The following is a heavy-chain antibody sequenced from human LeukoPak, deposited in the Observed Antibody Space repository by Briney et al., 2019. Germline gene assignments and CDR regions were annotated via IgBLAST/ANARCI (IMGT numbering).Heavy chain of an antibody. Sequence: SETLSLTCTVSGYSISSGYYWGWIRPPPGKGLEWVGIIYHSGSAYYNPSLKRRVTISVDTSKNQFSLQLSSVTAADTAVYYCARSNYYDSSGYFPTDYWGQGTLVTVSS. D-gene: IGHD3-22*01. J-gene: IGHJ4*02. CDR1: GYSISSGYY. CDR2: IYHSGSA. V-gene: IGHV4-38-2*02. CDR3: ARSNYYDSSGYFPTDY.